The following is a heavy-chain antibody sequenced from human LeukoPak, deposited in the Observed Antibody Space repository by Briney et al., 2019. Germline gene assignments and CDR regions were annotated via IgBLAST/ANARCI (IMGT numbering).Heavy chain of an antibody. CDR2: IRGGGGSA. CDR3: ARDPNGDYIGAFDM. V-gene: IGHV3-23*01. J-gene: IGHJ3*02. CDR1: GFTFSAYA. Sequence: QTGGSLRLSCAASGFTFSAYAMMWVRQAPGKGPEWVSAIRGGGGSAFYADSVKGRFTISRDNSKYTLFLQMNSLRAEDTAVYYCARDPNGDYIGAFDMWGPGTMATVSS. D-gene: IGHD4-17*01.